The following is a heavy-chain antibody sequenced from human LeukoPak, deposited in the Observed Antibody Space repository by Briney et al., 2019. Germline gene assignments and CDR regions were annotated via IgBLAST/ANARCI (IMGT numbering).Heavy chain of an antibody. D-gene: IGHD4/OR15-4a*01. CDR3: ARRAGAYSHPYDY. Sequence: PGGSLRLSCAASGFTFSSHAMVWVRQAPGKGLEWVSFISHDGSESFHTESVKGRFTISRDNFKNTVDLQVSGLKEEDTAVYYCARRAGAYSHPYDYWGQGTLVTVSS. J-gene: IGHJ4*02. V-gene: IGHV3-30-3*01. CDR1: GFTFSSHA. CDR2: ISHDGSES.